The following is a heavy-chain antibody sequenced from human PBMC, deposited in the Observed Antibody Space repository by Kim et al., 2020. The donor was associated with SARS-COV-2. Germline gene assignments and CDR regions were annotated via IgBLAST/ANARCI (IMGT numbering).Heavy chain of an antibody. CDR2: IYSGGSST. Sequence: GGSLRLSCAASGFTFSSYAMSWVRQAPGKGLEWVSVIYSGGSSTYYADSVKGRFTISRDNYKNTLYLQMNSLRAEDTAVYYCAKGYYDSSVTGFDYWGQGTLVTVSS. CDR1: GFTFSSYA. CDR3: AKGYYDSSVTGFDY. J-gene: IGHJ4*02. D-gene: IGHD3-22*01. V-gene: IGHV3-23*03.